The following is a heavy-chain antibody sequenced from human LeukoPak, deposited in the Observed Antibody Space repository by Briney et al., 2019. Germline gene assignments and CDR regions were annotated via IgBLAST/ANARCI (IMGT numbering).Heavy chain of an antibody. J-gene: IGHJ1*01. CDR1: GFSFSTHK. CDR2: ISYDGTKI. CDR3: ARDSVKLPGISYFDN. Sequence: GGSLRLSGAASGFSFSTHKMNWVRQAPGKGLEWVAVISYDGTKIYYADSAKGRFTISRDNSKNMVYLQMNSLRAEDTALYYCARDSVKLPGISYFDNWGQGTLVTVSS. D-gene: IGHD3-3*02. V-gene: IGHV3-30-3*01.